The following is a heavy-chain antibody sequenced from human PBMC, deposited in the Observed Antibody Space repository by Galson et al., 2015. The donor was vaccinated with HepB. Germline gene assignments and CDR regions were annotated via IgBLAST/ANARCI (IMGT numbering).Heavy chain of an antibody. Sequence: SLRLSCAASGFTFSSYAMHWVRQAPGKGLEWVAVISYDGSNKYYADSVKGRFTISRDNSKNTLYLQMNSLRAEDTAVYYCARDSDLYCSSLYCDYCGPGTLGT. CDR1: GFTFSSYA. J-gene: IGHJ4*02. D-gene: IGHD6-13*01. CDR2: ISYDGSNK. V-gene: IGHV3-30-3*01. CDR3: ARDSDLYCSSLYCDY.